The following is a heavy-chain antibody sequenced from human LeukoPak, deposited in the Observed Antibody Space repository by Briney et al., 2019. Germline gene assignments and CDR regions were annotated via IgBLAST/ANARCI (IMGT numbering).Heavy chain of an antibody. Sequence: GGSLRLSCAASGFTFSNYAMSWVRQAPGKGLEWVSGITNSGGGTFYADSVKGRFTISRDNSKNTLYLQMNNLRAEGTAIYYCAKKGAVTATGYFDYWGQGTLVTVSS. D-gene: IGHD2-21*02. CDR3: AKKGAVTATGYFDY. CDR2: ITNSGGGT. CDR1: GFTFSNYA. V-gene: IGHV3-23*01. J-gene: IGHJ4*02.